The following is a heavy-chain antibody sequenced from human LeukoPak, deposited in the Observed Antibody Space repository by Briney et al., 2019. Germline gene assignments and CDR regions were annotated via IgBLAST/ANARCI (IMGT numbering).Heavy chain of an antibody. CDR1: GFTFSTHT. J-gene: IGHJ6*03. CDR2: ISGGSRYI. CDR3: ARDPVKLELSYYYHFDV. V-gene: IGHV3-21*06. D-gene: IGHD1-7*01. Sequence: PGGSLRLSCAASGFTFSTHTMNWVRQAPGKGLEWVSSISGGSRYIYYGDAVKGRFTISRDNANNSLYLQMHSLGAEDTAVYYCARDPVKLELSYYYHFDVWGKGTTVTVSS.